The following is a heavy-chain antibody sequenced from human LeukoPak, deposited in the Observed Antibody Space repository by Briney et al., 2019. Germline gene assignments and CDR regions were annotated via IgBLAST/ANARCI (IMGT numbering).Heavy chain of an antibody. Sequence: GGSLRLSCVGSGFTFSNFWMHWVRQAPGKGPVWVSRISNNGITTTDADSVRGRFTISRDNAKNTLYLQMNSLRAEDTAVYYCTRDWRNLGYDYWGQGTLVTVSS. J-gene: IGHJ4*02. CDR3: TRDWRNLGYDY. CDR2: ISNNGITT. D-gene: IGHD5-12*01. CDR1: GFTFSNFW. V-gene: IGHV3-74*03.